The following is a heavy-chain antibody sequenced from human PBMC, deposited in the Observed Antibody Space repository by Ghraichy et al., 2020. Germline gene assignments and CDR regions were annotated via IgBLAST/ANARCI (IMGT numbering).Heavy chain of an antibody. D-gene: IGHD2-2*01. CDR2: IYYSGST. J-gene: IGHJ6*02. CDR3: ARDVVPSATKYGLDV. CDR1: GGSISSSSYY. Sequence: SETLSLTCTVSGGSISSSSYYWGWIRQPPGKGLEWIGYIYYSGSTNYNSSLKSRVTISVDPSKNQFSLKLSSVTAADTAVYYCARDVVPSATKYGLDVWGQGTTVTVSS. V-gene: IGHV4-61*01.